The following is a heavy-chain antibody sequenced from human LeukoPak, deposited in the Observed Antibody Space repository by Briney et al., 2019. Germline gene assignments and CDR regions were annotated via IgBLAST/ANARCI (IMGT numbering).Heavy chain of an antibody. CDR3: ARGSSIAARMENDY. J-gene: IGHJ4*02. D-gene: IGHD6-6*01. Sequence: SVKVSCKASGGTFSSYAISWVRQAPGQGLEWMGRIIPILGIANYAQKFQGRVTITADKSTSTAYMELRSLRSDDTAVYYCARGSSIAARMENDYWGQGTLVTVSS. CDR2: IIPILGIA. CDR1: GGTFSSYA. V-gene: IGHV1-69*04.